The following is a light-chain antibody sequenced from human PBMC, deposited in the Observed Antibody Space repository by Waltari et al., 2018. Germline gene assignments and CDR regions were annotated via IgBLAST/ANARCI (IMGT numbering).Light chain of an antibody. CDR3: QQYNDWPPDT. V-gene: IGKV3-15*01. CDR1: HSVSSN. Sequence: ETVMTQSPATLSVSPGERATLSCRASHSVSSNLAWYQQKPGQAPRLLIYGASTRATGIPARFSGSGSGTEFTLTISSLQSEDFAVYYCQQYNDWPPDTFGQGTKLEIK. CDR2: GAS. J-gene: IGKJ2*01.